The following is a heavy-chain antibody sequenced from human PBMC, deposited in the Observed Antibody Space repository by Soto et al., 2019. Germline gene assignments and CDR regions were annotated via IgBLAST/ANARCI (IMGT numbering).Heavy chain of an antibody. D-gene: IGHD5-18*01. Sequence: QAQLVESGGGVVQPGRSLRLSCAASGFAFSSYGMHWVRQAPGTGLEWVAVISYDGSLQHYADSVKGRFTIYRDNSKNMVLLQMSRLRAEDTAVYYCVSDRGYGHASVPYSWGQGTLVSVSS. CDR2: ISYDGSLQ. CDR3: VSDRGYGHASVPYS. CDR1: GFAFSSYG. J-gene: IGHJ4*02. V-gene: IGHV3-30*03.